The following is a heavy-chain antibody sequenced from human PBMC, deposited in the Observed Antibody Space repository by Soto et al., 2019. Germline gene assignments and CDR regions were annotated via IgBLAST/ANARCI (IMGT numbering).Heavy chain of an antibody. CDR1: GFTFSGSA. Sequence: EVQLVESGGGLVQPGGSLKLSCAASGFTFSGSAMHWVRQASGKGLEWVGRIRSKANSYATAYAASVKGRFSISRDDSKNTAYVQMNSLKTEDTAVYYCTRQWHSGYDYVVYWGQGTLVTVSS. V-gene: IGHV3-73*02. J-gene: IGHJ4*02. CDR3: TRQWHSGYDYVVY. D-gene: IGHD5-12*01. CDR2: IRSKANSYAT.